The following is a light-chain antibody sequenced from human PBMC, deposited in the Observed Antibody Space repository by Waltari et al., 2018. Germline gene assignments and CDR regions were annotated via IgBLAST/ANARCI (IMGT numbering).Light chain of an antibody. CDR1: SSDVGSYKL. V-gene: IGLV2-23*01. CDR2: AGS. CDR3: CSYATSSTSWV. Sequence: QSALTQPASVSGSPGQSITIPCPGTSSDVGSYKLVSWYHRHPGKAPKLLLDAGSKRPSGVSNRFSGSRSDNPGSLRISWLQAEDEADYYCCSYATSSTSWVFGGGTKLTVL. J-gene: IGLJ3*02.